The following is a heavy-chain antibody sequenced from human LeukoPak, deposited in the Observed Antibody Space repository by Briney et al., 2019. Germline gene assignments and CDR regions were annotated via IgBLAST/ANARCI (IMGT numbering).Heavy chain of an antibody. CDR1: GFTFSSYG. Sequence: GGSLRLSCAASGFTFSSYGMHWVRQAPGKGLEWVAFIRYDGSNKYYADSVKGRFTISRDNSKNTLYLQMNSLRAEDTAVYYCAKDRSSSWGASRLDYWGQGTLVTVSS. V-gene: IGHV3-30*02. CDR3: AKDRSSSWGASRLDY. J-gene: IGHJ4*02. D-gene: IGHD6-13*01. CDR2: IRYDGSNK.